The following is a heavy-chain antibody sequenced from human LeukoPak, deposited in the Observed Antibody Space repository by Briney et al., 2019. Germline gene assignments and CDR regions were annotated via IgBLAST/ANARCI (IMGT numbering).Heavy chain of an antibody. D-gene: IGHD1-26*01. CDR2: INSDGSST. J-gene: IGHJ4*02. Sequence: GRSLRLSCAASGFTFSSYWMHWVRQAPGKGLVWVSRINSDGSSTSYADSVKGRFTISRDNAKNTLYLQMNSLRAEDTAVYYCAKMYGGTYIGNWGQGTLVTVSA. CDR3: AKMYGGTYIGN. CDR1: GFTFSSYW. V-gene: IGHV3-74*01.